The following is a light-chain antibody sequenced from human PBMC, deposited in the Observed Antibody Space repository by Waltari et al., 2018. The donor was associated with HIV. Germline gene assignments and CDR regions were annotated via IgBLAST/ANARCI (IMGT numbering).Light chain of an antibody. CDR2: SDN. CDR1: TANIGTNP. Sequence: QSLLTQPPSASGTPGQRVTISCSGGTANIGTNPVNWYKQLPGTAPTLLIFSDNLRHSGVSARFSGSKSGTSASLAISGLRSDDEAKFICASWDASLDGWVFGGGTQLTVL. CDR3: ASWDASLDGWV. J-gene: IGLJ3*02. V-gene: IGLV1-44*01.